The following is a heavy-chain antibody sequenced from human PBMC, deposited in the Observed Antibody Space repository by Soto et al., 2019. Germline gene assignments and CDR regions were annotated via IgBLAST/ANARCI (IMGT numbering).Heavy chain of an antibody. V-gene: IGHV1-46*01. D-gene: IGHD1-26*01. CDR2: INPGGGRT. Sequence: QVQLVQSGAEVKKPGASVKVSCKASGYTFTSYYIHWVRQAPGQGPEWMGIINPGGGRTSYAQNFQGRVTMTRDTTTSTVYMELSSLRAEDTAVYCCARDSGEVGLKGVYNRFDPWGQGTLVTVSS. CDR3: ARDSGEVGLKGVYNRFDP. CDR1: GYTFTSYY. J-gene: IGHJ5*02.